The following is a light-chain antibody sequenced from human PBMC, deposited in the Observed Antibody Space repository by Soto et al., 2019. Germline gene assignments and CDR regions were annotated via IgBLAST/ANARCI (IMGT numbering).Light chain of an antibody. V-gene: IGKV2-30*01. CDR3: MQGTHWPPYT. CDR2: KVS. Sequence: DVVMTQSPLSLPVTLGQPASISCRSSQSLAYSDGNTYLHWFQQRPGQSPRRLIYKVSNRDSGVPDRFSGSGSGTDVTLKISRVEAEDVGVYYCMQGTHWPPYTFGQGTKLEIK. CDR1: QSLAYSDGNTY. J-gene: IGKJ2*01.